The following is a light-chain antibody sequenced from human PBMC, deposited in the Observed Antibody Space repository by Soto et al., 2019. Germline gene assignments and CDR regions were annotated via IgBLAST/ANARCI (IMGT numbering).Light chain of an antibody. V-gene: IGLV2-8*01. CDR1: SSDVGAYNY. CDR3: TSYAGTYSFFYV. Sequence: QSVLTQPPSASGSPGQSVTISCTGTSSDVGAYNYVSWYQQLPGKAPKFIIYEVSKRPSGVPDRFSGSKSGNTASLTVSGLQAEDEADYYCTSYAGTYSFFYVSVTGTNVTV. J-gene: IGLJ1*01. CDR2: EVS.